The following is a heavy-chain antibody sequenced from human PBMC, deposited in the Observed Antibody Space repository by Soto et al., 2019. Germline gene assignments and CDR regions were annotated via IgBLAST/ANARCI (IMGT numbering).Heavy chain of an antibody. J-gene: IGHJ4*02. CDR3: ARAPVGLDTISYFDY. Sequence: SETLSLTCTVSGGSITGGDYYWNWIRQSPGKGLAWIGSIFYSGSTYYNPSLKSRAAISLDTGKNQFSLKLTSVTAADTAVYFCARAPVGLDTISYFDYWGQGKLVTVSS. CDR2: IFYSGST. V-gene: IGHV4-30-4*01. CDR1: GGSITGGDYY. D-gene: IGHD3-3*01.